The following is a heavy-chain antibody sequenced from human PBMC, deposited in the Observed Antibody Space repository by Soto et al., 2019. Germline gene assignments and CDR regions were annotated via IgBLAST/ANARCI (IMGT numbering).Heavy chain of an antibody. J-gene: IGHJ4*02. Sequence: QVQLQESGPGLVKPSGTLSLTCAVSGGSISSSNWWSWVRQPPGKGLEWIGEIYYSGSTNYNPSLKSRVTISVDQSKNQFSLKLSSVTAADTAVYYCARVAVAGTRVDYWGQGTLVTVAS. CDR1: GGSISSSNW. D-gene: IGHD6-19*01. CDR3: ARVAVAGTRVDY. CDR2: IYYSGST. V-gene: IGHV4-4*02.